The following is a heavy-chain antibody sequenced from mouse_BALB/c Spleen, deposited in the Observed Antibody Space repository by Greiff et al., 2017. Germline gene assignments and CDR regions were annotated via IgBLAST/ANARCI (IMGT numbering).Heavy chain of an antibody. CDR3: AGGGGGFAY. CDR1: GYAFSSSW. CDR2: IYPGDGDT. Sequence: VQLQQSGPELVKPGASVKISCKASGYAFSSSWMNWVKQRPGQGLEWIGRIYPGDGDTNYNGKFKGKATLTADKSSSTAYMQLSSLTSVDSAVYFCAGGGGGFAYWGQGTLVTVSA. J-gene: IGHJ3*01. V-gene: IGHV1-82*01.